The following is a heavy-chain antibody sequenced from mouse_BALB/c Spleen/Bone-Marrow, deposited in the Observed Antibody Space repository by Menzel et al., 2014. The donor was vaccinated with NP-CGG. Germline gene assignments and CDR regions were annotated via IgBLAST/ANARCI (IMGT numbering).Heavy chain of an antibody. D-gene: IGHD3-2*02. CDR3: TRRPLQANPYFDW. CDR2: ISSGGSST. V-gene: IGHV5-6*01. CDR1: GFTFSSYG. J-gene: IGHJ2*01. Sequence: EVQRVESGGDLVKPGGSLKLSCVASGFTFSSYGMSWVRQTPDKRLEWVATISSGGSSTYYPASVKGRFTISRDNAKSTLYLQMSSLNSEDTAMYYCTRRPLQANPYFDWWGQGTTLTVSS.